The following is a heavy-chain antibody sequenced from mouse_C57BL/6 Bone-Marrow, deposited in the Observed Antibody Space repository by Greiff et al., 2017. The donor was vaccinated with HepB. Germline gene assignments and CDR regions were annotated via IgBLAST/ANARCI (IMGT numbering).Heavy chain of an antibody. V-gene: IGHV1-26*01. CDR2: INPNNGGT. CDR3: ARWGDYVWFAY. D-gene: IGHD2-4*01. CDR1: GYTFTDYY. J-gene: IGHJ3*01. Sequence: VQLQQSGPELVKPGASVKISCKASGYTFTDYYMNWVKQSHGKSLEWIGDINPNNGGTSYNQKFKGKATLTVDKSSSTAYMELRSLTSEDSAVYYCARWGDYVWFAYWGQGTLVTVSA.